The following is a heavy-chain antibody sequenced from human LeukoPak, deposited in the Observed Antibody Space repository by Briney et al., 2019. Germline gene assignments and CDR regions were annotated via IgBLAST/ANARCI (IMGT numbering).Heavy chain of an antibody. V-gene: IGHV1-18*01. D-gene: IGHD5-24*01. Sequence: GASVKVSCRASGFSFTSYGISWVRQAPGQGLERMGWITTSNGYTNYAQKFQGRVTMTTDTSTSTAYMELRSLRSDDTAVYFCARGDGDFWGQGTLVTVSS. CDR3: ARGDGDF. CDR1: GFSFTSYG. CDR2: ITTSNGYT. J-gene: IGHJ4*02.